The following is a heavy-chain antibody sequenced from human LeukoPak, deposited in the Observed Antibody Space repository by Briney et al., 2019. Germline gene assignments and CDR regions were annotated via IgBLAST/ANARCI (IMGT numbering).Heavy chain of an antibody. J-gene: IGHJ4*02. V-gene: IGHV4-59*01. D-gene: IGHD6-6*01. CDR3: ARTSVAGSSRFDY. CDR1: GGSISSYY. CDR2: IYYSGST. Sequence: SETLSLTCTVSGGSISSYYWSWIRQPPGKGLEWIGYIYYSGSTNYNPSLKSRVTISVDTSKNQFSLKLSSVTAADTAMYYCARTSVAGSSRFDYWGQGTLVTVSS.